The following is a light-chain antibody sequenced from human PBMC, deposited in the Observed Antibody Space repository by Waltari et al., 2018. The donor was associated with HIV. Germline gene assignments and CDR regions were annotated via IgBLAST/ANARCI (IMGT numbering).Light chain of an antibody. J-gene: IGLJ3*02. Sequence: SYDLTQPPSVSVSPGQTARIASSGAQLPNHYSYWYHQRQGQAPVLLIYKDNERPSGIPERFSGSSSGTTVTLTSTGVQADDEADYWCQSADSSGAWGFGGGTKLTVL. CDR3: QSADSSGAWG. V-gene: IGLV3-25*03. CDR2: KDN. CDR1: QLPNHY.